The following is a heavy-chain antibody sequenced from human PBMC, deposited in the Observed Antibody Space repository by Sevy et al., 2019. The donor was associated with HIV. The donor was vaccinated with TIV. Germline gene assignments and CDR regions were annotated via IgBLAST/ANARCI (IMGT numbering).Heavy chain of an antibody. Sequence: GGSLRLSCAASEFTFSSYAKHWVRQAPGKGLEWVAVISYDGSNKYYADSVKGRFTISRDNSKNTLYLQMNSLRAEDTAVYYCARASWDDTAMDPFDYWGQGTLVTVSS. CDR3: ARASWDDTAMDPFDY. J-gene: IGHJ4*02. CDR2: ISYDGSNK. D-gene: IGHD5-18*01. CDR1: EFTFSSYA. V-gene: IGHV3-30-3*01.